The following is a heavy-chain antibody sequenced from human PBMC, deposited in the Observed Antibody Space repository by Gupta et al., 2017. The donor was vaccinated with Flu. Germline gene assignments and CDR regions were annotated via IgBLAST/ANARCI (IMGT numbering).Heavy chain of an antibody. J-gene: IGHJ3*02. CDR3: AREGVVATIAFDI. Sequence: QVQLVESGGGVVQPGRSLRLSCAASGFTFSSYGMHWVRQAPGKGLEWVAVIWYDGSNKYYADSVKGRFTISRDNSKNTLYLQMNSLRAEDTAVYYCAREGVVATIAFDIWGQGTMVTVSS. CDR2: IWYDGSNK. V-gene: IGHV3-33*01. CDR1: GFTFSSYG. D-gene: IGHD5-12*01.